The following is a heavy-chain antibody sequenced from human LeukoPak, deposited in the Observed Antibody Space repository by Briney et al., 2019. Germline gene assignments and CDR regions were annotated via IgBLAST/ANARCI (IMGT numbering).Heavy chain of an antibody. V-gene: IGHV4-59*01. J-gene: IGHJ3*02. CDR1: GGPISSYY. Sequence: SETVSLTCTVSGGPISSYYWSWIRQPPGKGLEWIGYIYYRGSTNYNPSLKSRVTISVDTSKNQFSLKLSSVTAADTAVYYCARGDFWSGYYGDAFDIWGQGTIVTVSS. CDR2: IYYRGST. CDR3: ARGDFWSGYYGDAFDI. D-gene: IGHD3-3*01.